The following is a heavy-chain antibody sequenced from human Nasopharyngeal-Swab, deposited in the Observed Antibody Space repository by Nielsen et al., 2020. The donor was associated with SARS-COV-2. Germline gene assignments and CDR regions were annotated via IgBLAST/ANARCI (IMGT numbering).Heavy chain of an antibody. J-gene: IGHJ3*02. D-gene: IGHD5-18*01. CDR3: VRDGALIQLWLLPYALDI. CDR1: GFTFGSYT. CDR2: ISSSGSIA. V-gene: IGHV3-48*04. Sequence: GESLKISCEASGFTFGSYTMNWVRQAPGKGLEWVSFISSSGSIAYYADSVKGRFTISRDNANNSLYLQMNSLRADDTAVYYCVRDGALIQLWLLPYALDIWGQGTLVTVSS.